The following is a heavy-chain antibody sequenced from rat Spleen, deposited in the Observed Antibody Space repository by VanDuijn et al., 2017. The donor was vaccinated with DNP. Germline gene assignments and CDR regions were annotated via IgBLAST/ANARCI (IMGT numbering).Heavy chain of an antibody. D-gene: IGHD4-3*01. CDR1: GFTFSDYH. CDR3: IRWNSGHFDY. CDR2: IGSDGYAP. Sequence: EVQLVASGGGLVQPGRSLKLSCATSGFTFSDYHMAWVRQAPTKGLEWVAYIGSDGYAPYYGDSVKGRFTISRDNAKSTLYLQMNSLRSEDMATYYCIRWNSGHFDYWGQGVMVTVSS. J-gene: IGHJ2*01. V-gene: IGHV5-22*01.